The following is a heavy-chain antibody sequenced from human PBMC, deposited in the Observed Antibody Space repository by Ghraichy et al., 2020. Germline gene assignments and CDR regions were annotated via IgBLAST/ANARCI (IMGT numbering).Heavy chain of an antibody. V-gene: IGHV4-61*02. D-gene: IGHD5-18*01. CDR3: AREAYSYGFYGMDV. J-gene: IGHJ6*02. Sequence: SETLSLTCTVSGGSISSGSYYWSWIRQPAGKGLEWIGRIYTSGGTNYNPSLKSRVTISVDTSKNQFSLKLSSVTAADTAVYYCAREAYSYGFYGMDVWGQGSTVTVSS. CDR2: IYTSGGT. CDR1: GGSISSGSYY.